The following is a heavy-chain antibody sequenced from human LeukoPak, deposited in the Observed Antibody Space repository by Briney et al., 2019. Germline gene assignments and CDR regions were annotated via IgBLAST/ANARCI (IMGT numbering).Heavy chain of an antibody. V-gene: IGHV1-18*01. CDR2: ISSYNGNT. J-gene: IGHJ6*03. Sequence: AAVKDSCKASGYTFTSYGISCVRQAPEQGGEWMGRISSYNGNTHYAQKLRGRVTMTTETSTSTAYMELRSLRSDHTDVYYCARRTMVRGVIYNYYLDVWGKGSTVTIS. CDR3: ARRTMVRGVIYNYYLDV. CDR1: GYTFTSYG. D-gene: IGHD3-10*01.